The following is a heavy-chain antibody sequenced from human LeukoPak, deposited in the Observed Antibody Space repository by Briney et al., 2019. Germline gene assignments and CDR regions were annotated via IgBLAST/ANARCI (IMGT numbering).Heavy chain of an antibody. CDR2: IGTASDT. J-gene: IGHJ6*03. Sequence: GGSLRLSCAASGFTFSSFDMHWVRQPTGQGLEWVSTIGTASDTYYPGSVVGRFTLSRDNAKNSLYLQMNSLTAGDTAVYYCARGPPRGKYYYMDVWGKGTTVTVSS. CDR1: GFTFSSFD. V-gene: IGHV3-13*01. CDR3: ARGPPRGKYYYMDV. D-gene: IGHD1-1*01.